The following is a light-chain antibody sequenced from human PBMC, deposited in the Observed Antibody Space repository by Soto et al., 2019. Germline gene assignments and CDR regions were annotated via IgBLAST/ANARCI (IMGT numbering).Light chain of an antibody. Sequence: QSALTQPPSASGSPGQSVTISCTGTSSDVGFYNSVSWFQHHPGKAPKLIIFGVNRRPSGVPDRFSGPKSDNTASLTVSGLQTEDEANYYCSSFGNGNLVIFGGGTKLTVL. CDR3: SSFGNGNLVI. CDR1: SSDVGFYNS. CDR2: GVN. V-gene: IGLV2-8*01. J-gene: IGLJ2*01.